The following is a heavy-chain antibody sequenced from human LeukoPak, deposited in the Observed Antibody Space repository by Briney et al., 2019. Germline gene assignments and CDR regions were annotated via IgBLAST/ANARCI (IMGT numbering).Heavy chain of an antibody. CDR3: AREWELPPLIDY. D-gene: IGHD1-26*01. V-gene: IGHV3-48*04. CDR2: IGISSGNT. CDR1: GFTFSDYS. J-gene: IGHJ4*02. Sequence: GGSLRLSCAASGFTFSDYSMNWVRQAPGKGLEWISYIGISSGNTKYADSVKGRFTISGDNAKSSLYLQMNSLRVEDTAVYYCAREWELPPLIDYWGQGTLVTVSS.